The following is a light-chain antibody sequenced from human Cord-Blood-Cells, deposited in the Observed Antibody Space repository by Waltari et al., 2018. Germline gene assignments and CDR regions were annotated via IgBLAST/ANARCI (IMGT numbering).Light chain of an antibody. Sequence: QSALTQPASVSGSPGQSITISCTGTSSDVGSHNLVSWYQQHPGKAPKLMIYEGSKRHSGVSNRFSGSKSGNTASLTISGLQAEDEADYSCCSYAGSSTWVFGGGTKLTVL. V-gene: IGLV2-23*01. J-gene: IGLJ3*02. CDR1: SSDVGSHNL. CDR2: EGS. CDR3: CSYAGSSTWV.